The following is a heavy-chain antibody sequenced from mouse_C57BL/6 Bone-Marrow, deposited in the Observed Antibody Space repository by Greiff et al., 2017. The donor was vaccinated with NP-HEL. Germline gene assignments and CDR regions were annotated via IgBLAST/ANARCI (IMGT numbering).Heavy chain of an antibody. CDR2: INPSSGYT. V-gene: IGHV1-4*01. Sequence: QVQLQQSGAELARPGASVKMSCKASGYTFNSYTMHWVKQRPGQGLEWIGYINPSSGYTKYNQKFKDKATLTADKSSSTAYMQLSSLTSEDAAVYYCAREGYDYFDYWGKGTTLSVSS. J-gene: IGHJ2*01. CDR3: AREGYDYFDY. D-gene: IGHD3-1*01. CDR1: GYTFNSYT.